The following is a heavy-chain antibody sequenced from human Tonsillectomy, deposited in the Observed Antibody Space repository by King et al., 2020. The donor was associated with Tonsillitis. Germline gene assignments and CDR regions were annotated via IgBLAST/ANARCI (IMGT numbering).Heavy chain of an antibody. V-gene: IGHV1-69*14. J-gene: IGHJ4*02. CDR3: ARGHNTSGFYTVYFDS. CDR2: LIPISGSP. CDR1: GNTFTYFG. Sequence: QLVQSGAEVKKPGSSVRVSCKASGNTFTYFGINWVRQAPGQGLQWMGGLIPISGSPLYSQDFRDRFTVTADKSTNTSYMELRSLGSEDTAIYYCARGHNTSGFYTVYFDSWGQGTLVTVSS. D-gene: IGHD6-19*01.